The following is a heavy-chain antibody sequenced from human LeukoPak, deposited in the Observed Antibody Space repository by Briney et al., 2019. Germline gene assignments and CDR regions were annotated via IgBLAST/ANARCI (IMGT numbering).Heavy chain of an antibody. D-gene: IGHD4-17*01. J-gene: IGHJ3*02. CDR3: AREPVTTYAFDI. V-gene: IGHV3-33*01. CDR2: IWYDGSNK. Sequence: GRSLRLSCAASGFTFSSYGMHWVRQAPGKVLEWVAVIWYDGSNKYYADSVKGRFTISRDNSKNTLYLQMNSLRAEDTAVYYCAREPVTTYAFDIWGQGTMVTVSS. CDR1: GFTFSSYG.